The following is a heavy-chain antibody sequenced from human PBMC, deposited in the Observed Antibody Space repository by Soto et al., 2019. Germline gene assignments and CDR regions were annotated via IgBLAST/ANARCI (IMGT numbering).Heavy chain of an antibody. D-gene: IGHD2-15*01. V-gene: IGHV3-43*01. J-gene: IGHJ6*02. Sequence: EVQLVESGGVAVQPGGSLRLSCAASGFTFDDYTMHWVRQAPGKGLEWVSLISWHGGSTYYADSVKGRFTISRDNSKNSXYXLMNSLRTGDTALYYCAKPLGYCSGGNCYGWGGMDVWGQGTTVTVSS. CDR1: GFTFDDYT. CDR3: AKPLGYCSGGNCYGWGGMDV. CDR2: ISWHGGST.